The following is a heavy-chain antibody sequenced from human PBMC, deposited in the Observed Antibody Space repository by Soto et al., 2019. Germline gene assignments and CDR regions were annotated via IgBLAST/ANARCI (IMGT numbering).Heavy chain of an antibody. Sequence: PGGSLRLSCAASGFTFSSYSMNWVRQAPGKGLEWVSSISSSSSYIYYADSVKGRFTISRDNAKNSLYLQMNSLRAEDTAVYYCARDRGGTIAVALDYWGQGTLVTVSS. D-gene: IGHD6-19*01. J-gene: IGHJ4*02. V-gene: IGHV3-21*01. CDR3: ARDRGGTIAVALDY. CDR1: GFTFSSYS. CDR2: ISSSSSYI.